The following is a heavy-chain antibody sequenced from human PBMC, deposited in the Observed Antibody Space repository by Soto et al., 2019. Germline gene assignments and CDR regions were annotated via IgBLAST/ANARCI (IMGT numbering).Heavy chain of an antibody. V-gene: IGHV1-3*01. CDR3: YVDLTGYSQVDY. CDR2: INAGNGNT. D-gene: IGHD3-9*01. J-gene: IGHJ4*02. Sequence: GASVKVSCKASGYTFTSYAMHWVRQAPGQRLEWVGWINAGNGNTKYSQKFQGRVTITADKSTSTAYMELSSLRSEDTAVYYCYVDLTGYSQVDYWGQGTLVTVS. CDR1: GYTFTSYA.